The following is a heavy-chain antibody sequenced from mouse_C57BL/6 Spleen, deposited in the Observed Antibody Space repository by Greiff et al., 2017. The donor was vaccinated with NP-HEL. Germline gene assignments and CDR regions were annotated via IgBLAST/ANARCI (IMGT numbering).Heavy chain of an antibody. V-gene: IGHV1-22*01. CDR2: INPNNGGT. CDR3: ARYDYDVYFDY. CDR1: GYTFTDYN. J-gene: IGHJ2*01. Sequence: VHVKQSGPELVKPGASVKMSCKASGYTFTDYNMHWVKQSHGKSLEWIGYINPNNGGTSYNQKFKGKATLTVNKSSSTAYMELRSLTSEDSAVYYCARYDYDVYFDYWGQGTTLTVSS. D-gene: IGHD2-4*01.